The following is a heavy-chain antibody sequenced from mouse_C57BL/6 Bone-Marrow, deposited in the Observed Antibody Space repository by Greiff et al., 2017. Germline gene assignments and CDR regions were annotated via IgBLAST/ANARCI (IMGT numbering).Heavy chain of an antibody. CDR2: ISSGSSTI. D-gene: IGHD2-3*01. Sequence: EVQRVESGGGLVKPGGSLKLSCAASGFTFSDSGMHWVRQAPEKGLEWVAYISSGSSTIYYADTVKGRFTISRDNAKNTLFLQMTSLRAEDTAMYYCARWLLRWYFDVWGTGTTVTVSS. V-gene: IGHV5-17*01. CDR3: ARWLLRWYFDV. J-gene: IGHJ1*03. CDR1: GFTFSDSG.